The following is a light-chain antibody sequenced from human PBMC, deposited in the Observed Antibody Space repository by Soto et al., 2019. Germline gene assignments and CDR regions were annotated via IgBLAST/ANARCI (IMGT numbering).Light chain of an antibody. CDR2: LVS. Sequence: DIVMTQSPLSLPVTPGEPASISCRSSHSLLHSSGNNYLAWYVQKPGQSPQLLIYLVSNRASGVPDRFSGSGSGTDFTLKINRVEAEDFGVHCCMQGQQIPVTFGQGTRLEIK. J-gene: IGKJ5*01. CDR3: MQGQQIPVT. V-gene: IGKV2-28*01. CDR1: HSLLHSSGNNY.